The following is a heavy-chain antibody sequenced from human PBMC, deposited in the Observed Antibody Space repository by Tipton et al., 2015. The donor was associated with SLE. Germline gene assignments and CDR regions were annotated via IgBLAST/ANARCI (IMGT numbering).Heavy chain of an antibody. CDR3: ARAVLRYFDFDY. CDR1: GFTFSSYA. D-gene: IGHD3-9*01. V-gene: IGHV4-34*01. Sequence: LRLSCAASGFTFSSYAMHWVRQAPGKGLEWIGEVNHSGSTNYNPSLKSRVTISVDTSKNQFSLKLSSVTAADTAVYYCARAVLRYFDFDYWGQGTLVTVSS. J-gene: IGHJ4*02. CDR2: VNHSGST.